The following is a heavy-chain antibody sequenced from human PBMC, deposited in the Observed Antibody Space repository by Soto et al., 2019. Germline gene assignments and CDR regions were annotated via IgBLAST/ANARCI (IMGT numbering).Heavy chain of an antibody. CDR2: IYPGDSDS. V-gene: IGHV5-51*01. Sequence: GESLKISCKGSGYSFSSYWIGWVRQMPGKGLEWMGIIYPGDSDSRYSPSFQGQVTISADKSSSTAYLQWNSLKASDTAIYYCARAITGIDYGMDVWGQGTTVTVSS. D-gene: IGHD1-20*01. J-gene: IGHJ6*02. CDR3: ARAITGIDYGMDV. CDR1: GYSFSSYW.